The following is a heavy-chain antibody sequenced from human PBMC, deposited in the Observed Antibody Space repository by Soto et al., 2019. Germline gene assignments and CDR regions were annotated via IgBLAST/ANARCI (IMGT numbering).Heavy chain of an antibody. CDR2: IGESGTPT. V-gene: IGHV3-23*01. Sequence: PGGSLRLSCAASGFTFXSYAMKWVRQAPGKGLEWVSLIGESGTPTYYADSVKGRFTISRDNSGNTLFLEMYSLRAEDTAVYYCARYIPGVRYYGMDVWGQGTTVTVSS. J-gene: IGHJ6*02. CDR3: ARYIPGVRYYGMDV. CDR1: GFTFXSYA. D-gene: IGHD2-2*01.